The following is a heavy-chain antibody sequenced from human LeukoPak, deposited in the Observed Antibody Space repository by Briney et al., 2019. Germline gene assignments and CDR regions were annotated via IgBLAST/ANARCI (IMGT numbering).Heavy chain of an antibody. D-gene: IGHD6-19*01. V-gene: IGHV3-43*01. CDR2: ISWDGGIT. CDR1: GLMFDDYT. CDR3: AKGNSIAVAGFFDY. J-gene: IGHJ4*02. Sequence: GGSLRLSCAASGLMFDDYTMDWVRQVPGKGLEWVSLISWDGGITHYADSVKGRFTISRDNSRSSLYLQMNSLRSEDTALYYCAKGNSIAVAGFFDYWGQGTLVTVSS.